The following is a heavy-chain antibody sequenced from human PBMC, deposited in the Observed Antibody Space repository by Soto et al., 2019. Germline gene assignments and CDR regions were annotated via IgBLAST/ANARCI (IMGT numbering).Heavy chain of an antibody. J-gene: IGHJ4*02. D-gene: IGHD2-15*01. V-gene: IGHV3-30*18. CDR2: ISYDGSNK. Sequence: QVQLVESGGGVVQPGRSLRLSCAASGFTFSSYGMHWVRQAPGKGLEWVAVISYDGSNKYYADSVKGRFTISRDNSKNTLYLQMNSLRAEDTAVYYCAKEVGGQDPIFDSWGQGTLVTVSS. CDR3: AKEVGGQDPIFDS. CDR1: GFTFSSYG.